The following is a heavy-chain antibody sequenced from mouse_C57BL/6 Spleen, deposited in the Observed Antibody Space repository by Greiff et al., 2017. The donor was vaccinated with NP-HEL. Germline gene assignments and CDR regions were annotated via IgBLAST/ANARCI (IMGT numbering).Heavy chain of an antibody. V-gene: IGHV5-16*01. CDR2: INYDGSST. CDR1: GFTFSDYY. CDR3: ARGRVFAY. J-gene: IGHJ3*01. Sequence: EVQLVESEGGLVQPGSSMKLSCTASGFTFSDYYMAWVRQVPEKGLEWVANINYDGSSTYYLDSLKSRFIISRDNAKNILYLQMSSLKSEDTATYYCARGRVFAYWGQGTLVTVSA.